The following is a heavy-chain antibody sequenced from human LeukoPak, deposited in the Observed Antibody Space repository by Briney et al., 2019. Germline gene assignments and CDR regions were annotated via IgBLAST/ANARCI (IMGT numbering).Heavy chain of an antibody. CDR1: GGSISSGGYY. Sequence: SQTLSLTCTVSGGSISSGGYYWSWIRQHPGQGLEWIGCISYSGIAYYNPSLKSRVIVSVDTSRNQLSLDLSSVTAADTALYYCARVLYDYYFDFWGQGTLVTVSS. D-gene: IGHD2/OR15-2a*01. CDR2: ISYSGIA. J-gene: IGHJ4*02. V-gene: IGHV4-31*03. CDR3: ARVLYDYYFDF.